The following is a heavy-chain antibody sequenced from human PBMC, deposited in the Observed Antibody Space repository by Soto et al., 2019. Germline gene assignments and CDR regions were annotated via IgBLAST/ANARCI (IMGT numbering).Heavy chain of an antibody. D-gene: IGHD6-19*01. CDR1: GGSISSYY. J-gene: IGHJ4*02. CDR2: IYYSGST. Sequence: QVQLQESGPGLVKPSETLSLTCTVSGGSISSYYWSWIRRPPGKGLEWIGYIYYSGSTNYNPSLKSRVTISVDTSKNQFSLKLSSVTAADTAVYYCARVRWTVAGPGHFDYWGQGTLVTVSS. CDR3: ARVRWTVAGPGHFDY. V-gene: IGHV4-59*01.